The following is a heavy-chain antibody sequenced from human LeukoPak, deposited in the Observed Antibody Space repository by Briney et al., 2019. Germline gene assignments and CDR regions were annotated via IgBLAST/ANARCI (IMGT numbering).Heavy chain of an antibody. Sequence: GGSLRLSCAASGFTFSSYAMSWVRQAPGKGLEWVSAISGSGGSTYYADSVKRRFTISRDNSKNTLYLQMNSLRAEDTAVYYCAKDQDPFYYDSSEWFDPWGQGTLVTVSS. V-gene: IGHV3-23*01. CDR2: ISGSGGST. CDR3: AKDQDPFYYDSSEWFDP. D-gene: IGHD3-22*01. CDR1: GFTFSSYA. J-gene: IGHJ5*02.